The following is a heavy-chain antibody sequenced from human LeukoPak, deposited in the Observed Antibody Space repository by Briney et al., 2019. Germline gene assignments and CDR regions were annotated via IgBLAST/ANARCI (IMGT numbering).Heavy chain of an antibody. CDR2: ISGGGSIT. J-gene: IGHJ6*02. CDR1: GFTFSSYA. Sequence: GGSLRLSCAASGFTFSSYAMSWVRQAPGKGLDWVSSISGGGSITYYADSVKGRFTISRDNSKNTQYLQMNSLRAEDTAVYYCARKGVRDHGDYYSYYGMDVWGQGTTVSVSS. D-gene: IGHD4-17*01. CDR3: ARKGVRDHGDYYSYYGMDV. V-gene: IGHV3-23*01.